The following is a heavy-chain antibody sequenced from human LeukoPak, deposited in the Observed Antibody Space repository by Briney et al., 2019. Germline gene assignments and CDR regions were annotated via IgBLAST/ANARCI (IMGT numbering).Heavy chain of an antibody. J-gene: IGHJ6*03. CDR1: GFTFSSYA. CDR3: VTGSGSYLYYYYMDV. Sequence: GGSLRLSCAASGFTFSSYAMHWVRQAPGQGLEYLSGISSNGGTTYYANSVKGRFTISRDNSKNTLYLQMGSLRAEDMAVYYCVTGSGSYLYYYYMDVWGKGTTVTVS. D-gene: IGHD3-10*01. CDR2: ISSNGGTT. V-gene: IGHV3-64*01.